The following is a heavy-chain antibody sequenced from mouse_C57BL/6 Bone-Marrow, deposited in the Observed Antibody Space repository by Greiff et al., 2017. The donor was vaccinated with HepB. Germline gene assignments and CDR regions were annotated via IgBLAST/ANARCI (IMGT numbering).Heavy chain of an antibody. V-gene: IGHV3-1*01. CDR1: GYSITSGYD. CDR3: ARVRDYVHWYFDV. CDR2: ISYSGST. D-gene: IGHD1-1*01. Sequence: DVQLVESGPGMVKPSQSLSLTCTVTGYSITSGYDWHWIRHFPGNKLEWMGYISYSGSTNYNPSLKSRISITHDTSKNHVFLKLNSVTTEDTATYYCARVRDYVHWYFDVWGTGTTVTVSS. J-gene: IGHJ1*03.